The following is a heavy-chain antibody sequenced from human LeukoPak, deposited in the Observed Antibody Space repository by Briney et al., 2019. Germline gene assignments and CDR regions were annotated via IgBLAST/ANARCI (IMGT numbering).Heavy chain of an antibody. V-gene: IGHV1-2*02. Sequence: ASVKVSCKASGYTFTGYYMHWVRQAPGQGLEWMGSINPNSGGTNYAQKFQGRVTMTRDTSISTAYMELSRLRSDDTAVYYCARDHVVVASVGRLNPFDYWGQGTLVTVSS. CDR2: INPNSGGT. D-gene: IGHD2-15*01. J-gene: IGHJ4*02. CDR1: GYTFTGYY. CDR3: ARDHVVVASVGRLNPFDY.